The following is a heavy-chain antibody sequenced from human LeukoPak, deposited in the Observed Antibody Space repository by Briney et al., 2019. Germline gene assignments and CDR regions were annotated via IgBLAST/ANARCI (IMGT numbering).Heavy chain of an antibody. CDR3: ARVAESITTSLNWFDP. D-gene: IGHD3-22*01. J-gene: IGHJ5*02. Sequence: SETLSLTCTVSGGSISTSSYYWGWLRQPPGKGLEWIGHIYYSGSTYYNPSLKRRVTISLDRTKNQFSLQLSSVTAADTAVYYCARVAESITTSLNWFDPWGQGTMVTVSS. V-gene: IGHV4-39*07. CDR2: IYYSGST. CDR1: GGSISTSSYY.